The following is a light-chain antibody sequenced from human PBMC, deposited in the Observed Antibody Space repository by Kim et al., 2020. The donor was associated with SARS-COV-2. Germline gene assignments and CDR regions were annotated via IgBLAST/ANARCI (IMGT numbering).Light chain of an antibody. J-gene: IGKJ4*01. CDR3: QLLNSYPLT. CDR1: QGISSY. CDR2: AAS. Sequence: IQLTQSPSSLSASVGDRVTITCRASQGISSYLAWYQQKPGTAPKLLISAASTLQSGVPSRFSGSGSGTDFTLTISSLQPEDFATYYCQLLNSYPLTFGGGTKVDIK. V-gene: IGKV1-9*01.